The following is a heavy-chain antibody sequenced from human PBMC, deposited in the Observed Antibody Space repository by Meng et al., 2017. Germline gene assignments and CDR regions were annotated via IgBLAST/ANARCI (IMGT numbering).Heavy chain of an antibody. CDR2: ISSSGSTI. Sequence: QVLRWEARGGLVKPGGSLRLPWASSGFTFSDYYMRLIRQAPVKGLVWVSYISSSGSTIYYADSVKGRFTISRDNAKNSLYLQMNSRRAEDTAVYYRARCQEQWLPFDYWGQGTLVTVSS. J-gene: IGHJ4*02. CDR1: GFTFSDYY. V-gene: IGHV3-11*01. D-gene: IGHD6-19*01. CDR3: ARCQEQWLPFDY.